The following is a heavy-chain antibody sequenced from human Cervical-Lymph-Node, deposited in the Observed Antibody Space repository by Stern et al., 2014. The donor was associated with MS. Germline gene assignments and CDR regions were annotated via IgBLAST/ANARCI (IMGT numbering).Heavy chain of an antibody. CDR1: GFTFTSSA. CDR3: AARANYYDSPGDWFDP. J-gene: IGHJ5*02. V-gene: IGHV1-58*01. D-gene: IGHD3-22*01. Sequence: QLVESGPEVKKPGTSVKVSCKASGFTFTSSAVQWVRQARGHRLEWIGWIVVGSGNTNYAQKFQERVTITRDMSTSTAYMELSSLRSEDTAVYYCAARANYYDSPGDWFDPWGQGTLVTVSS. CDR2: IVVGSGNT.